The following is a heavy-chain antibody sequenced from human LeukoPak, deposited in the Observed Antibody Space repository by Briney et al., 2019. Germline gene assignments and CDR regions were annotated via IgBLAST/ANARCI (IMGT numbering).Heavy chain of an antibody. V-gene: IGHV4-59*08. CDR2: TYYSGST. CDR3: ARAVDSSAFSPFQH. D-gene: IGHD3-22*01. J-gene: IGHJ1*01. CDR1: GGSISSYY. Sequence: SETLSLTCTVSGGSISSYYWSWIRQPPGKGLEWIGYTYYSGSTNYNPSLKSRVTISVGTSKNQFSLKLSSVTAADTAVYYCARAVDSSAFSPFQHWGQGTLVTVSS.